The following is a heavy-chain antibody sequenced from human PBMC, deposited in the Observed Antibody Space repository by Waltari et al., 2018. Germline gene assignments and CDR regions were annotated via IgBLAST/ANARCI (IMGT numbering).Heavy chain of an antibody. CDR3: ARGPYCGGDCYLDS. Sequence: QVHLQESGPGLVKPSETLSLNCSVSGGYIRNYYWSWIRQPAGKGPEWIGRIYSSGTTDYNPSLKSRVTMSVDTPKNEFSINVAAMTAADTAVYYCARGPYCGGDCYLDSWGQGTLVTVSS. V-gene: IGHV4-4*07. D-gene: IGHD2-21*01. CDR2: IYSSGTT. CDR1: GGYIRNYY. J-gene: IGHJ4*02.